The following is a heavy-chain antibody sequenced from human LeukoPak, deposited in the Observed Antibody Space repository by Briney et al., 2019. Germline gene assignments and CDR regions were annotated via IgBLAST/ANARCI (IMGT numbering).Heavy chain of an antibody. J-gene: IGHJ4*02. CDR2: ISSSGSTI. Sequence: GGSLRLSCAASGFTFSSYEMNWVRQAPGNGLEWVSYISSSGSTIYYADSVKGRFTISRDNAKNSLYLQMNSLRAEDTAVYYCARGRGYCSGGSCYRPFDYWGQGTLVTVSS. V-gene: IGHV3-48*03. CDR1: GFTFSSYE. D-gene: IGHD2-15*01. CDR3: ARGRGYCSGGSCYRPFDY.